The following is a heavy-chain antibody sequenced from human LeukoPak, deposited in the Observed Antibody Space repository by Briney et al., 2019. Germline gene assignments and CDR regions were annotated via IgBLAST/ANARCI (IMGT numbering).Heavy chain of an antibody. V-gene: IGHV3-53*01. CDR1: GFTVNLYY. CDR3: ARGWVVATGGFDM. Sequence: GGSLRLSCAASGFTVNLYYMTWVRQAPGKGLEWVSVIYSGGPTYYADSVKGRFTISRDNSKNTVYLQMNSLRGEDTAVYFCARGWVVATGGFDMWGQGTMVTVSS. CDR2: IYSGGPT. D-gene: IGHD2-8*02. J-gene: IGHJ3*02.